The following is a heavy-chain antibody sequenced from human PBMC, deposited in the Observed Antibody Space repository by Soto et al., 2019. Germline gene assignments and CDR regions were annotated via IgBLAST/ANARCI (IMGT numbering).Heavy chain of an antibody. V-gene: IGHV4-39*01. D-gene: IGHD3-10*01. Sequence: QLQLEESGPGLVKPSETLPLTCTVSGDPISSSSYYWGWIRQTPGKGLEWIGNIYNTGTTFYNPSLKSRVPLSVDTSKNQFSLRLMSVTAADTAVYYCARRGSGSSFDYWGQGTLVTVSS. CDR3: ARRGSGSSFDY. CDR2: IYNTGTT. J-gene: IGHJ4*02. CDR1: GDPISSSSYY.